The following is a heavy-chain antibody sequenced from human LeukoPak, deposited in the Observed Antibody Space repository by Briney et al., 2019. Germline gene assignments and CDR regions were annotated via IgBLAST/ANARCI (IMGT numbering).Heavy chain of an antibody. D-gene: IGHD6-13*01. Sequence: GGSLRLSCAASGFTFSSYAMHRVRQAPGKGLEWVAVISYDGSNKYYADSVKGRFTISRDNSKNTLYLQMNSLRAEDAAVYYCARDKQRNYFDYWGQGTLVTVSS. J-gene: IGHJ4*02. CDR1: GFTFSSYA. CDR2: ISYDGSNK. CDR3: ARDKQRNYFDY. V-gene: IGHV3-30*04.